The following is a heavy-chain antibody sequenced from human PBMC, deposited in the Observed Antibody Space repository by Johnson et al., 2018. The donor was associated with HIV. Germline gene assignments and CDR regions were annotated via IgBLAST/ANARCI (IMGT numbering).Heavy chain of an antibody. V-gene: IGHV3-74*02. D-gene: IGHD3-10*01. CDR3: KTTSTMVRGVDV. J-gene: IGHJ3*01. Sequence: VQLVESGGGLVQPGGSLRLSCEASGFTFISYWMHWVRQAPGKGLMWVSRINFDGTSTTYADSVKGRFSVSRDNVKDTLYLQMNNLRAEDTAVYYCKTTSTMVRGVDVWGQGTMVTVSS. CDR1: GFTFISYW. CDR2: INFDGTST.